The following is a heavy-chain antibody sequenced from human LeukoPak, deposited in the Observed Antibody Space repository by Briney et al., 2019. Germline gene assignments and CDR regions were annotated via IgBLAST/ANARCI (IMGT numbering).Heavy chain of an antibody. J-gene: IGHJ3*01. CDR1: GQTLNEVS. Sequence: ASVKVSCKISGQTLNEVSMHWMRQAPGKGLEWMGGFDPEDFKTIYAHKFQGRVTMTEDTSTDTAYMELRSLRSEDTALYYCATSDGDYLQTRGNAFDLWRQGTMVTVSS. V-gene: IGHV1-24*01. D-gene: IGHD4-17*01. CDR2: FDPEDFKT. CDR3: ATSDGDYLQTRGNAFDL.